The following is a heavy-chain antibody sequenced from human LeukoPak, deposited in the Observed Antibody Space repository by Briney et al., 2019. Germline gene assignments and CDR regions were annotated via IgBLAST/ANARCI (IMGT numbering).Heavy chain of an antibody. CDR3: AGIEYYYGSGRFDY. CDR2: IYYSGST. V-gene: IGHV4-59*01. Sequence: SETLSLTCTVSGGSISCYYWSWIRQPPGKGLEWIGYIYYSGSTNYNPSLKSRVTISVDTSKNQFSLKLSSVTAADTAVYYCAGIEYYYGSGRFDYWGQGTPVTVSS. CDR1: GGSISCYY. J-gene: IGHJ4*02. D-gene: IGHD3-10*01.